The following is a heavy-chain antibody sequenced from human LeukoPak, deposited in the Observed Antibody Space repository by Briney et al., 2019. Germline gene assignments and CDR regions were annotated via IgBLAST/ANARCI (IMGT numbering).Heavy chain of an antibody. CDR3: ARNPLNYDFWSGYPNDY. CDR2: INPSGGST. D-gene: IGHD3-3*01. J-gene: IGHJ4*02. CDR1: GYTLTAYY. Sequence: ASVKVSCKASGYTLTAYYMHWVRQAPGQGLEWMGIINPSGGSTSYAQKFQGRVTMTRDTSTSTVYMELSSLGSEDTAVYYCARNPLNYDFWSGYPNDYWGQGTLVTVSS. V-gene: IGHV1-46*01.